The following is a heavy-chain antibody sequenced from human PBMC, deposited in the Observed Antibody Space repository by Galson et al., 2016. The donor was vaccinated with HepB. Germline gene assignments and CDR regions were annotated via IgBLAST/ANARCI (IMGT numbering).Heavy chain of an antibody. CDR1: GFTFSSYP. CDR2: ISRSSSSI. CDR3: ARDYFRYYSAN. J-gene: IGHJ4*02. V-gene: IGHV3-48*04. Sequence: SLRLSCAASGFTFSSYPINWVRQAPGKGLEWVSYISRSSSSIYYADSVKGRFTISRDDAKNLLYLQMSSLRAEDTAMYFCARDYFRYYSANWGQGTLVTVSS. D-gene: IGHD3-10*01.